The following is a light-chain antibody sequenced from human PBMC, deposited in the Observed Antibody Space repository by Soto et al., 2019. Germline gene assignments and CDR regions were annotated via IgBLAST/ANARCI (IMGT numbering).Light chain of an antibody. CDR3: QKYNNAPLT. Sequence: DIQMTQSPSSLSASVGDRVTITCRTSQSINTYLNWYQQKPGKAPKLLIYGASSLQSGVPLRFSGSGSGTEFTLTISSLQPEDVAAYYCQKYNNAPLTFGGGTKVDIK. V-gene: IGKV1-39*01. CDR2: GAS. J-gene: IGKJ4*01. CDR1: QSINTY.